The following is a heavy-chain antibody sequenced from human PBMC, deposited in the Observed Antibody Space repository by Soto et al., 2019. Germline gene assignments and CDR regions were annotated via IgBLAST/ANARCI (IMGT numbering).Heavy chain of an antibody. J-gene: IGHJ3*02. V-gene: IGHV3-30-3*01. D-gene: IGHD3-10*01. CDR1: GFTFSSYS. CDR2: ISYDGSNK. CDR3: ARFSVKKAFDI. Sequence: GGSLRLSCAASGFTFSSYSMHWVRQAPGKGLEWVAVISYDGSNKYYADSVKDRFTISRDNSKNTLYLQMNSLRAEDTAVYYCARFSVKKAFDIWGQGTMVTVS.